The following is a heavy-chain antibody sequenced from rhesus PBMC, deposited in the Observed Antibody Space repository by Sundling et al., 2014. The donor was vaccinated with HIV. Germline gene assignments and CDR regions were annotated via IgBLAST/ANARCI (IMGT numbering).Heavy chain of an antibody. Sequence: QVQLQESGPGLVKPSETLPLTCAVSGASISSNYWSWIRQAPGKGLEWIGRIYGSGGSTDYNPSLKSRVTISIDTSKNQFSLKLSSVTAADTAVYYCAHPRIPYDAFDFWGQGLRVTVSS. D-gene: IGHD3-9*01. V-gene: IGHV4S2*01. CDR1: GASISSNY. CDR2: IYGSGGST. J-gene: IGHJ3*01. CDR3: AHPRIPYDAFDF.